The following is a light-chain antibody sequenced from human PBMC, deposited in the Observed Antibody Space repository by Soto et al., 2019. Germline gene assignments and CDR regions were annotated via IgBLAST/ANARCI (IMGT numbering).Light chain of an antibody. CDR2: EVS. Sequence: QSVLTQPASVSGSPGQSITISCTGTSSDVGAYNYISWYQQYPGTAPKIMIYEVSSRPSGVSRRFSGSKPGNTASLTISGLQPEDEADYYCSSFTSRSTFNYVFGTGTKVTVL. J-gene: IGLJ1*01. CDR1: SSDVGAYNY. CDR3: SSFTSRSTFNYV. V-gene: IGLV2-14*01.